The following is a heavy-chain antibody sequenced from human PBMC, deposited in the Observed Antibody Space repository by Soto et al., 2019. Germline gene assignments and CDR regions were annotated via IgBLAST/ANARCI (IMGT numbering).Heavy chain of an antibody. CDR3: ARGPFELEPRANDAFDI. CDR1: GYTFTSYG. J-gene: IGHJ3*02. Sequence: ASVKVSCKASGYTFTSYGSSWVRQAPGQGLEWMGWISAYNGNTNYAQKLQGRVTMTTDTSTSTAYMELRSLRSDDTAVYYCARGPFELEPRANDAFDIWGQGTMVTVSS. CDR2: ISAYNGNT. D-gene: IGHD1-1*01. V-gene: IGHV1-18*01.